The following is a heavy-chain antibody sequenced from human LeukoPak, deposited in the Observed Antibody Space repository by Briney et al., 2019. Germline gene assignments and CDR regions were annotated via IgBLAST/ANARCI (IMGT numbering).Heavy chain of an antibody. J-gene: IGHJ4*02. CDR1: GGSISINY. D-gene: IGHD5-24*01. V-gene: IGHV4-59*01. CDR3: ATLRDGYEFDY. CDR2: IYNSGST. Sequence: KPSGTLSLTCTVSGGSISINYWSWIRQPPGKGLEWIGYIYNSGSTNYNPSLKSRVTISVDTSKNQFSLWLSSVTAADTAVYYCATLRDGYEFDYWGQGTLVTVSS.